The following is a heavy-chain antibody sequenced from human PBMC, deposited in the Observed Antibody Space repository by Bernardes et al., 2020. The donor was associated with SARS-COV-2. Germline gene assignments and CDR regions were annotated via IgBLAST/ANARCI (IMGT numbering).Heavy chain of an antibody. CDR3: AREGEWLVLHNWFDP. Sequence: GGSLRLSCAASGFTFSSYGMHWVRQAPGKGLEWVAVIWYDGSNKYYADSVKGRFTISRDNSKNTLYLQMNSLRAEDTAVYYCAREGEWLVLHNWFDPWGQGTLVTVSS. D-gene: IGHD6-19*01. CDR1: GFTFSSYG. V-gene: IGHV3-33*01. CDR2: IWYDGSNK. J-gene: IGHJ5*02.